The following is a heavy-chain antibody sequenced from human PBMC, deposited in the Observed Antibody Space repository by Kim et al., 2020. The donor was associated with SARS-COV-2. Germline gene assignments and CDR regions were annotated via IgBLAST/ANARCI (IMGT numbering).Heavy chain of an antibody. CDR3: TRVRVTSLAFWDAFDI. V-gene: IGHV3-73*01. CDR1: GFIFSGSA. J-gene: IGHJ3*02. CDR2: IRSKANSYTS. D-gene: IGHD3-3*02. Sequence: GGSLRLSCAASGFIFSGSAMHWVRQAPGKGLEWVCRIRSKANSYTSAYAATVKGRITIARAESKTTTYMQMHSPKTEATDVYYCTRVRVTSLAFWDAFDIWGPGTMVTASS.